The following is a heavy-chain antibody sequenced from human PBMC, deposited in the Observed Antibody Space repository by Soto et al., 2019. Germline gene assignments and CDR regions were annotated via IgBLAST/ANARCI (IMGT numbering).Heavy chain of an antibody. J-gene: IGHJ6*02. CDR3: AKEVTSGSYSHYYYGLDV. CDR2: ISGSGNRT. CDR1: GFTLSSYA. Sequence: EVQLLESGGGLVQPGGSLRLSCAASGFTLSSYAMSWVRQAPGKGLEWVSAISGSGNRTFNADSVKGRFTISRDNAKNALYLQMNSLRVEDTAVYYCAKEVTSGSYSHYYYGLDVWGQGTMVTVSS. D-gene: IGHD1-26*01. V-gene: IGHV3-23*01.